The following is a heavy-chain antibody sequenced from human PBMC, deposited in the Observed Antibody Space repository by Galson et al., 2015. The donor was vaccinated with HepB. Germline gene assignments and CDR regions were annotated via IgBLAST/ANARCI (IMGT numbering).Heavy chain of an antibody. V-gene: IGHV3-23*01. CDR1: GFRFNIHD. CDR3: AKGAYMSSYSLYGMDA. CDR2: ITNSGGRR. J-gene: IGHJ6*02. Sequence: SLRLSCAASGFRFNIHDMSWVRQAPGKGLEWVSGITNSGGRRYYAEPGKGRFTISRDNSKNTVFLQMSSLRAGDTAIYYCAKGAYMSSYSLYGMDAWGQGTTVIVSS. D-gene: IGHD6-6*01.